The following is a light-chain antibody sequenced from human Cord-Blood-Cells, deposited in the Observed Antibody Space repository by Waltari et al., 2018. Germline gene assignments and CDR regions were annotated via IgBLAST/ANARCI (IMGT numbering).Light chain of an antibody. CDR1: QSVSSY. CDR3: QQRSNWPPT. CDR2: DAS. J-gene: IGKJ1*01. V-gene: IGKV3-11*01. Sequence: EIVLTQSLATLSLSPGERATSSCRPSQSVSSYLAWYQQKPGQAPRLHIYDASNRATGIPARFSGSGSGTDFTLTISSLEPEDFAVYYCQQRSNWPPTFDQGTKVEIK.